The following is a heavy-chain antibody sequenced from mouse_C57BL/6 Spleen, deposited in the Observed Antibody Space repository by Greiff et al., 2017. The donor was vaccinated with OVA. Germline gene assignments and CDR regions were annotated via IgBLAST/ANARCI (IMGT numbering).Heavy chain of an antibody. J-gene: IGHJ1*03. V-gene: IGHV1-26*01. CDR1: GYTFTDYY. Sequence: VQLQQSGPELVKPGASVKISCKASGYTFTDYYMNWVKQSHGKSLEWIGDINPNNGGTSYNQKFKGKATLTVDKSSSTAYMELRSLTSEDSAVYYCAGYSNPWYFDVWGTGTTVTVSS. CDR3: AGYSNPWYFDV. D-gene: IGHD2-5*01. CDR2: INPNNGGT.